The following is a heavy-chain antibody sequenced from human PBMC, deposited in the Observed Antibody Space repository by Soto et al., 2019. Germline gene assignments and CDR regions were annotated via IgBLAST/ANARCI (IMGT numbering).Heavy chain of an antibody. J-gene: IGHJ4*02. V-gene: IGHV3-23*01. Sequence: PVGSLRLSCAASGFTFSSYAMTWVRQAPGKGLEWVSAISGSGGSTYYADSVKGRFTISRDNSKNTLYLQMNSLRAEDTAVYYCAKDSYCSGGSCYSGARIDYWGQGTLVTVSS. CDR2: ISGSGGST. D-gene: IGHD2-15*01. CDR3: AKDSYCSGGSCYSGARIDY. CDR1: GFTFSSYA.